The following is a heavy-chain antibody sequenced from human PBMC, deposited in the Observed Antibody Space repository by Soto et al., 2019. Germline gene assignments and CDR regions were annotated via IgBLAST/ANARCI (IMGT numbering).Heavy chain of an antibody. V-gene: IGHV4-39*01. CDR1: GGSISSSSYY. Sequence: SETLSLTCTVSGGSISSSSYYWGWIRQPPGKGLEWIGSIYYSGSTYYNPSLKSRVTISVDTSKNQFSLKLSSVTAADTAVYYCARVGVDCSSTSCYSDAFDIWGQGTMVTVSS. CDR2: IYYSGST. J-gene: IGHJ3*02. CDR3: ARVGVDCSSTSCYSDAFDI. D-gene: IGHD2-2*01.